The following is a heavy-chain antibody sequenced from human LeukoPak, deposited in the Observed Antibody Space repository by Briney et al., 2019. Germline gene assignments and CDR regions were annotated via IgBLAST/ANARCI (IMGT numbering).Heavy chain of an antibody. CDR2: IYYSGST. Sequence: SETLSLTCTVSGGSIGTYFWSWIRQPPGTGLEWIGYIYYSGSTNYNPSLKSRVAMSVDTSRNQFSLELPSVTAADSAVYYCARYLRQPGTFYLDHWGQGTLVTVSS. V-gene: IGHV4-59*01. CDR3: ARYLRQPGTFYLDH. CDR1: GGSIGTYF. D-gene: IGHD3-16*01. J-gene: IGHJ4*02.